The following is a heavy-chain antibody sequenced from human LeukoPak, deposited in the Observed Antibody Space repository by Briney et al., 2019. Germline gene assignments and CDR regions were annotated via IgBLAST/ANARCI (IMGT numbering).Heavy chain of an antibody. CDR1: GGSISSYY. V-gene: IGHV4-59*08. CDR3: AKIKTTFGVVTHAFDI. J-gene: IGHJ3*02. CDR2: IYYSGST. Sequence: SETLSLTCTVSGGSISSYYWSWIRQPPGKGLEWIGYIYYSGSTNYNPSLKSRVTISVDTSKNQFSLKLSSVTAADTAVYYCAKIKTTFGVVTHAFDIWGQETIVTVSP. D-gene: IGHD3-3*01.